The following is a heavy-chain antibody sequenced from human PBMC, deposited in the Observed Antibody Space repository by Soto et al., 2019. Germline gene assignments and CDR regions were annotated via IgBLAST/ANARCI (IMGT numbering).Heavy chain of an antibody. CDR2: INYSGRT. CDR3: ARYAGSSWFDY. Sequence: SETLSLTCTVSGGSISTYYWSWIRQPPGKGLEWIGYINYSGRTNYNPSLKSRVTMSLDTSKNQFSLKLRSVTAADTALFYCARYAGSSWFDYWGQGTLVTVSS. J-gene: IGHJ4*02. V-gene: IGHV4-59*01. D-gene: IGHD6-13*01. CDR1: GGSISTYY.